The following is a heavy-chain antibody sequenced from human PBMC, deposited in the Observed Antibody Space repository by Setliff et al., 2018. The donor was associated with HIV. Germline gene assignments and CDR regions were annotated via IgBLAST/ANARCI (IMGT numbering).Heavy chain of an antibody. CDR2: FDPEDGET. Sequence: GASVKVSCKVSGYTLTELSMHWVRQAPGKGLEWMGGFDPEDGETMYAQKFQGRLTMTEDTSTDTAYMALSSLKPEETAVYYCATERAGPWGNYNYYYMDVWGRGTTVTVSS. CDR3: ATERAGPWGNYNYYYMDV. D-gene: IGHD3-16*01. J-gene: IGHJ6*03. CDR1: GYTLTELS. V-gene: IGHV1-24*01.